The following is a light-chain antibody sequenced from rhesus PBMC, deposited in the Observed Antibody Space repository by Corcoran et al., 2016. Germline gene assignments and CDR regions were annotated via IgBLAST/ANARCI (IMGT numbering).Light chain of an antibody. Sequence: DIQMTQSPSSLSASVGDRVTITCQASQSLSNYLNWYQLKPGEIPKHLIYRASSLQSVILSWFSCSGSGTDFTRTISSLQPEDFATYYCQQGYSYTWTFGQGTKVEIK. CDR1: QSLSNY. V-gene: IGKV1S9*01. CDR2: RAS. J-gene: IGKJ1*01. CDR3: QQGYSYTWT.